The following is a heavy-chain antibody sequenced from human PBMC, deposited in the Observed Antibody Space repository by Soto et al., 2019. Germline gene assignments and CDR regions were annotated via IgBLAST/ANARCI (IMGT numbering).Heavy chain of an antibody. CDR2: INHSGST. CDR3: ARGILIRSSMVRGVGNWFDP. CDR1: GGSFSGYY. J-gene: IGHJ5*02. Sequence: QVQLQQWGAGLLKPSETLSLTCAVYGGSFSGYYWSWIRQPPGKGLEWIGEINHSGSTNYNPSLKSRVTISVDTSKNQFSLKLSSVTAADTAVYYCARGILIRSSMVRGVGNWFDPWGQGTLVTVSS. V-gene: IGHV4-34*01. D-gene: IGHD3-10*01.